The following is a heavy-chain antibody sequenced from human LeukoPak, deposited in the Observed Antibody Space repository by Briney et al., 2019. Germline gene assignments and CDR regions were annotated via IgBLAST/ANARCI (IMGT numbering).Heavy chain of an antibody. D-gene: IGHD4-17*01. CDR3: ARSTTVTSHFDY. V-gene: IGHV4-34*01. J-gene: IGHJ4*02. CDR2: INHSGST. CDR1: GGSFSGYY. Sequence: SETLSLTCAVYGGSFSGYYWSWIRQPPGKGLEWIGEINHSGSTNYNPSLKSRVTISVDTSKNQFSLKLSSVTAADTAVYYCARSTTVTSHFDYWGQGTLVTVSS.